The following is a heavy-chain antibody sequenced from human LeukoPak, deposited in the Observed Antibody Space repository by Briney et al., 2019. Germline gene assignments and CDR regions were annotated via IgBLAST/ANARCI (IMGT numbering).Heavy chain of an antibody. Sequence: GGSLRLSCAASGFTFDRHTTHWVRQPPGKGPEWVSLIGWDGTNIDYADSVKGRFTISRDNAKNSLYLQMNSLRVEDTAIYYCARGDPFGSVWGQGTMVTVSS. D-gene: IGHD3-10*01. CDR1: GFTFDRHT. J-gene: IGHJ3*01. CDR3: ARGDPFGSV. CDR2: IGWDGTNI. V-gene: IGHV3-43*01.